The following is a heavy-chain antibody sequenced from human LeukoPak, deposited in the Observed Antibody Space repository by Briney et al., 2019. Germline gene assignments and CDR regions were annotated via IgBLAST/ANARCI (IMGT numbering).Heavy chain of an antibody. Sequence: GGSLRLSCAASGFSFIDYAMNWVRQAPGKGLEWISYITVESDIIHYADSVKGRFTISRDNAKNSLYLQMNSLRAEDTAVYYCARASYDFWSGTQYYFDYWGQGTLVTVSS. CDR1: GFSFIDYA. J-gene: IGHJ4*02. CDR2: ITVESDII. D-gene: IGHD3-3*01. CDR3: ARASYDFWSGTQYYFDY. V-gene: IGHV3-48*04.